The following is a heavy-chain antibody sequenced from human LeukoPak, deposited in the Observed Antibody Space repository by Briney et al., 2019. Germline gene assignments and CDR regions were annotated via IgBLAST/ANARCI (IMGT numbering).Heavy chain of an antibody. D-gene: IGHD3-3*01. V-gene: IGHV4-39*07. CDR1: GGSISSGGYY. CDR3: ARGMGQTYYDFWSGPGQSYNWFDP. CDR2: IYHSGST. Sequence: SETLSLTCTVSGGSISSGGYYWSWIRQHPGKGLEWIGEIYHSGSTNYNPSLKSRVTISVDKSKNQFSLKLSSVTAADTAVYYCARGMGQTYYDFWSGPGQSYNWFDPWGQGTLVTVSS. J-gene: IGHJ5*02.